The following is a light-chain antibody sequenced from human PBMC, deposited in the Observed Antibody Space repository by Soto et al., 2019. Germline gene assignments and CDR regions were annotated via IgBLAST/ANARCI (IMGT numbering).Light chain of an antibody. J-gene: IGKJ2*01. CDR1: QSVSSSY. CDR3: QQYGSSPLYT. CDR2: GAS. Sequence: EIVLTQSPGTLSLSPGERATLSCRASQSVSSSYLAWYQQKPGQAPRLLIYGASSRATGIPDRFSGSGSGTDFTLTISRREHEDFAVYYCQQYGSSPLYTVGQGTKLEIK. V-gene: IGKV3-20*01.